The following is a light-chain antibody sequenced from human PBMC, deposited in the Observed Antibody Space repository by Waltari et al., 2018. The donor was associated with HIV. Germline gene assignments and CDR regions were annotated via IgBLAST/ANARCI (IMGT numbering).Light chain of an antibody. V-gene: IGKV3-15*01. Sequence: ILLTQSPATLSVSPGDRATLSCTASQSVFNNLAWYQQRPGQAPRLPIYGASTRITTVPDRFSGSGSGTEFTLTINNLQSEDLGLYYCQQYNDWLEPTFGGGTKVEV. CDR1: QSVFNN. CDR3: QQYNDWLEPT. CDR2: GAS. J-gene: IGKJ4*01.